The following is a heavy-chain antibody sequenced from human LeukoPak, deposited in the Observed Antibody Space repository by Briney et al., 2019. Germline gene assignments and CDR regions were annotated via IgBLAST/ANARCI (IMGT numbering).Heavy chain of an antibody. Sequence: GGSLRLSCVASGLTISNVWMTWVRQAPGKGLEWVGRIKRRSDGGTTDYASPVTGRFIISRDDSKNTLYLQMNSLKTEDTATYYCTSTLGYWGQGTLVTVSS. V-gene: IGHV3-15*01. D-gene: IGHD3-16*01. CDR2: IKRRSDGGTT. CDR3: TSTLGY. J-gene: IGHJ4*02. CDR1: GLTISNVW.